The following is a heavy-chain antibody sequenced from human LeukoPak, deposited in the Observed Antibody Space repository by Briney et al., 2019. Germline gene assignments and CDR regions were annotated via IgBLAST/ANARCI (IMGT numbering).Heavy chain of an antibody. CDR1: GYTFTSYY. CDR2: INPSGGST. CDR3: ARERSVAGRDYYYYGMDV. Sequence: SVKVSCKASGYTFTSYYMHWVRQAPGQGLEWMGIINPSGGSTSYAQKFQGRVTMTRDTSTSTVYMELSSLRSEDTAVYYCARERSVAGRDYYYYGMDVWGQGTTVTVSS. V-gene: IGHV1-46*01. J-gene: IGHJ6*02. D-gene: IGHD6-19*01.